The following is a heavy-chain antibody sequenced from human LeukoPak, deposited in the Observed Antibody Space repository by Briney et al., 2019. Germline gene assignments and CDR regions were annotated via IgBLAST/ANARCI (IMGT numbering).Heavy chain of an antibody. V-gene: IGHV5-51*01. CDR2: IYPGDSDT. D-gene: IGHD4-17*01. J-gene: IGHJ4*02. CDR1: GFTFTTSW. Sequence: GESLKISCQGSGFTFTTSWIGWVRQLPGKGLEWMGIIYPGDSDTRYGPSFQGQVTISADKSISTAYLQWSNLKASDTAMYYCARRITYGDYIVLDYWGQGTLVSVSS. CDR3: ARRITYGDYIVLDY.